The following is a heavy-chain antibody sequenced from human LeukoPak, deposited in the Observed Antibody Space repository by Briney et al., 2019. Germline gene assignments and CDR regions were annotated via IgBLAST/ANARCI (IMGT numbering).Heavy chain of an antibody. CDR3: ARGDYGDYWTDY. CDR2: INPNSGGT. CDR1: GYTFTGYF. V-gene: IGHV1-2*02. J-gene: IGHJ4*02. D-gene: IGHD4-17*01. Sequence: WASVKVSCKASGYTFTGYFMHWVRQAPGQGLEWMGWINPNSGGTNYAQKLQGRGTMTRDTSISTAYMELSRLRSDDTAVYFCARGDYGDYWTDYWGQGTLVTVSS.